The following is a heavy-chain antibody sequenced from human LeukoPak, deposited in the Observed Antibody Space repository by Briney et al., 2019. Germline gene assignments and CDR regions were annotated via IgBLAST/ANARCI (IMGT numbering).Heavy chain of an antibody. CDR2: IYYSGDT. Sequence: SETLSLTCTVSGGSISSYYWSWIRQPPGKGLEWIGYIYYSGDTSYNPSLKSRVTMSVDTSKNQFSLKLSSVTAADTAVYYCARGMTTSKDWGQGTLVTVSS. CDR1: GGSISSYY. V-gene: IGHV4-59*01. D-gene: IGHD4-11*01. J-gene: IGHJ4*02. CDR3: ARGMTTSKD.